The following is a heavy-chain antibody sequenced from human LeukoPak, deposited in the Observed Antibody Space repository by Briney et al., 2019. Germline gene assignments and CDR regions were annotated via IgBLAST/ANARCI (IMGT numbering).Heavy chain of an antibody. CDR1: GYTFTSYG. Sequence: GASVKVSCKASGYTFTSYGISWVRQAPGQGLEWMGWISAYNGNTNYAQKLQGRVTMTTDTSTSTAYMELRSLRSDDTAVYYCARNQNYYDSRDAFDIWGQGTMVTVSS. J-gene: IGHJ3*02. D-gene: IGHD3-22*01. CDR2: ISAYNGNT. V-gene: IGHV1-18*01. CDR3: ARNQNYYDSRDAFDI.